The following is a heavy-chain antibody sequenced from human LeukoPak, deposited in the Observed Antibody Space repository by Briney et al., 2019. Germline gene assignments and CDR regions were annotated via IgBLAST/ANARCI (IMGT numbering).Heavy chain of an antibody. CDR1: GFTFSDYY. V-gene: IGHV3-11*01. Sequence: GGSLRLSCAASGFTFSDYYMSWIRQAPGKGLEWVSYISSSGSTIYYADSVKGRFTISRDNAKNSLYLQMNSLRAEDTAVYYCARDKTTVTTLVHHGDDAFDIWGQGTMVTVSS. J-gene: IGHJ3*02. CDR3: ARDKTTVTTLVHHGDDAFDI. D-gene: IGHD4-17*01. CDR2: ISSSGSTI.